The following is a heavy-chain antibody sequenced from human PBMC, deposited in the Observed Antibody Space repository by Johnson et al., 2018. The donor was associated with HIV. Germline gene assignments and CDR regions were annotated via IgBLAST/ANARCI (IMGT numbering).Heavy chain of an antibody. D-gene: IGHD2-21*02. CDR1: GFTFSSYA. CDR3: ARAGCGGDCSNDAFDI. V-gene: IGHV3-23*04. J-gene: IGHJ3*02. Sequence: VQLVESGGGVVQPGRSLRLSCAASGFTFSSYAMHWVRQAPGKGLEWVSGVTGTGGDTYYAESVKGRFTISRDNSKNTLYLQMNSLRTEDTAVYYCARAGCGGDCSNDAFDIWGQGTMVTVSS. CDR2: VTGTGGDT.